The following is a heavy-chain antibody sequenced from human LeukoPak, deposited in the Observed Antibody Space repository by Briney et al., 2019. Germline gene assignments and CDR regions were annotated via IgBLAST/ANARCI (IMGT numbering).Heavy chain of an antibody. J-gene: IGHJ4*02. CDR2: ISLDGSKK. CDR3: ARGATVID. Sequence: LSLTCAVYGGSFSGYYWSWVRQAPGKGLEWVTFISLDGSKKSYADSVKGRFTFSRDDSKNTLYLEMNSLRAEDTAVYYCARGATVIDWGQGTLVTVSS. CDR1: GGSFSGYY. V-gene: IGHV3-30*03. D-gene: IGHD4-17*01.